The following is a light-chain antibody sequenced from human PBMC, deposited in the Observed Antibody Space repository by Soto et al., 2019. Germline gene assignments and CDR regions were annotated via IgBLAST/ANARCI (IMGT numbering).Light chain of an antibody. CDR1: QSVSSSY. V-gene: IGKV3-20*01. CDR2: GTS. CDR3: QQYGSSPLT. Sequence: EIVLTQSPGTLSLSPGERATLSCRASQSVSSSYLAWYQQKPGQAPRLLIYGTSSRATGIQDRFSGSGSEKDFHLTIRRLEPEDFAIYQCQQYGSSPLTFGGGTKVEIK. J-gene: IGKJ4*01.